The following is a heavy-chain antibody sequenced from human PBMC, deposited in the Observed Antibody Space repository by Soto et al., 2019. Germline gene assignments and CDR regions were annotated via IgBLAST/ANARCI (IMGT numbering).Heavy chain of an antibody. J-gene: IGHJ5*02. CDR2: IYYSGST. D-gene: IGHD6-13*01. CDR1: GGSISSYY. CDR3: ARDGLAAAATGGWFDP. V-gene: IGHV4-59*01. Sequence: PSETLSLTCTVSGGSISSYYWSWIRQPPGKGLEWIGYIYYSGSTNYNPSLKSRVTISVDTSKNQFFLKLSSVTAADTAVYYCARDGLAAAATGGWFDPWGQGTLVTVSS.